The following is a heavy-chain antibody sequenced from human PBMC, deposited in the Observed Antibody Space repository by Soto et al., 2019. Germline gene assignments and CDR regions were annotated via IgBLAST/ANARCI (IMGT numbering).Heavy chain of an antibody. CDR3: ATGALTFGGVLNA. CDR1: GATFSSST. J-gene: IGHJ4*02. D-gene: IGHD3-16*01. Sequence: QVQLVQSGADVKKPGSSVKVSCKASGATFSSSTFTWARQAPGQGLEWMGRIIPMFGITNSAQKFQGRLGITADESTNTVFMDMSSLRSDDTAIYYCATGALTFGGVLNAWGQGTLVTVSS. CDR2: IIPMFGIT. V-gene: IGHV1-69*02.